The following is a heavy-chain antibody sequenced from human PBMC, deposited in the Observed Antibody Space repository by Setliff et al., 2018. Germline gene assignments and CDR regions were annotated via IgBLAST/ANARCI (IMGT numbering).Heavy chain of an antibody. V-gene: IGHV1-2*06. CDR1: GYTFTNYA. CDR2: INPNSGGT. J-gene: IGHJ4*02. D-gene: IGHD3-16*01. CDR3: ARGAYDSYYFDY. Sequence: ASVKVSCKASGYTFTNYAIHWVRQAPGQGLEWMGRINPNSGGTNYAQKFQGRVTMTRDTSTSTAYMELRSLRSDDTAVYYCARGAYDSYYFDYWGQGTLVTVSS.